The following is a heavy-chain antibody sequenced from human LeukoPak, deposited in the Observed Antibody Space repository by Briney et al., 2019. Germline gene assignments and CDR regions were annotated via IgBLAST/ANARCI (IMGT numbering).Heavy chain of an antibody. J-gene: IGHJ4*02. Sequence: PSETLSLTCTVSGGYISSYSWSWIRQPPGKGLEWIGYIYYSGSTNYNPSLKSRVTISVDTSKNQFSLKLSSVTAADTAVYYCARDRAVAGRVGFDYWGQGTLVTVSS. CDR1: GGYISSYS. CDR2: IYYSGST. V-gene: IGHV4-59*01. D-gene: IGHD6-19*01. CDR3: ARDRAVAGRVGFDY.